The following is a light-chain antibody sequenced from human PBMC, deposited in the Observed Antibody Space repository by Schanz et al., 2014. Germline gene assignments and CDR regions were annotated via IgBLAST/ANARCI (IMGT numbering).Light chain of an antibody. CDR1: ATDIGGTYL. CDR2: GDN. CDR3: CSYAGSSTLGVV. J-gene: IGLJ2*01. Sequence: QSALTQPASVSASPGQSITISCTGTATDIGGTYLVSWYQQNPGEAPKLLILGDNHRPSGVSNRFSGSKSANTASLTISGLQAEDEATYYCCSYAGSSTLGVVFGGGTKVTVL. V-gene: IGLV2-23*01.